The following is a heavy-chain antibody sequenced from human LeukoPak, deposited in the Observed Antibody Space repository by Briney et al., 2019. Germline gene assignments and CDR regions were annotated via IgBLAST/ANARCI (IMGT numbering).Heavy chain of an antibody. J-gene: IGHJ6*03. CDR3: ARGDCSGSICYSPMDV. CDR1: GGSISSSNW. CDR2: IYHSGST. V-gene: IGHV4-4*02. D-gene: IGHD2-21*01. Sequence: SETLSLTCAVSGGSISSSNWWSWVRQPRGKGLEWIGEIYHSGSTNYNPSLKSRVTISVDTSKNQFSLKVSSVTAADTAVYYCARGDCSGSICYSPMDVWGTGTTVTVSS.